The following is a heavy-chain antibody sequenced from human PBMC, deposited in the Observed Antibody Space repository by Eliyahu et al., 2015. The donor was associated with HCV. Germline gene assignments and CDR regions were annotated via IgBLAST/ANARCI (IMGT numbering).Heavy chain of an antibody. CDR3: ARTIVVSGQSGRYFDP. CDR1: GAXISSYY. J-gene: IGHJ5*02. Sequence: QVQLQESGPGLVKPSETLSLXCTVXGAXISSYYWXWXRQPPGGRLEWIASIYNTGTTNYNPPLKSRVTISVDTSKNELSLKLSFVTAADTALYFCARTIVVSGQSGRYFDPWGQGTLVTVSS. D-gene: IGHD1-26*01. CDR2: IYNTGTT. V-gene: IGHV4-59*01.